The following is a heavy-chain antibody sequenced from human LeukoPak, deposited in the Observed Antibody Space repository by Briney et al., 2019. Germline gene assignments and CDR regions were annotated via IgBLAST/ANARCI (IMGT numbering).Heavy chain of an antibody. V-gene: IGHV1-8*01. D-gene: IGHD6-19*01. J-gene: IGHJ4*02. CDR1: GYTFTSYD. CDR3: ARGRSGWDRSDY. CDR2: MNPNSGNT. Sequence: ASVKVSCKASGYTFTSYDINWVRQATGQGLEWMGWMNPNSGNTGYAQKFQGRVTMARNTSISTAYMELSSLRSEDTAVYYCARGRSGWDRSDYWGQGTLVTVSS.